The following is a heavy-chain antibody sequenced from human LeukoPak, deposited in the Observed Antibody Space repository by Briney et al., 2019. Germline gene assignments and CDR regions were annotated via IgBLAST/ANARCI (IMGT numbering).Heavy chain of an antibody. D-gene: IGHD2-21*01. J-gene: IGHJ4*02. CDR2: IYISGRT. Sequence: SQTLSLTCTVSGGSISSGSYYWSWIRQPAGKGLEWIGRIYISGRTNYNPSLKSRVTISIDTSKNQFSLNLSSVTAADTAVYYCARHIFNSPFDYWGQGTLVTVSS. CDR1: GGSISSGSYY. CDR3: ARHIFNSPFDY. V-gene: IGHV4-61*02.